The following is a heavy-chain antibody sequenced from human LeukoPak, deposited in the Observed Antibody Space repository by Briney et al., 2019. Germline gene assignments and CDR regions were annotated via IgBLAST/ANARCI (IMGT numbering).Heavy chain of an antibody. J-gene: IGHJ4*02. CDR3: AKNNNYYDSSGYYPSTTIDY. Sequence: GGSLRLSCAASGFTFSSYGMHWVRQAPGKGLEWVAFIRYDGSNKYYADSVKGRFTISRDNSKNTLYLQMNSLRAEDTAVYYCAKNNNYYDSSGYYPSTTIDYWGQGTLVTVSS. D-gene: IGHD3-22*01. CDR2: IRYDGSNK. V-gene: IGHV3-30*02. CDR1: GFTFSSYG.